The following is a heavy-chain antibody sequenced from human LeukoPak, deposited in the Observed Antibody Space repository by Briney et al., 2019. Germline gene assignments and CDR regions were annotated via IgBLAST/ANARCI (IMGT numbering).Heavy chain of an antibody. Sequence: SETLSLTCTVSNYSISSGYYWAWIRQPPGKGLEWIGNIYHSGNTYYNPSLKGRVSLSVDTSENQFSLKLSSVTAADTAVYYCAGTYSLYDPFDIWGQGTMVTVSS. V-gene: IGHV4-38-2*02. CDR3: AGTYSLYDPFDI. CDR1: NYSISSGYY. D-gene: IGHD6-13*01. CDR2: IYHSGNT. J-gene: IGHJ3*02.